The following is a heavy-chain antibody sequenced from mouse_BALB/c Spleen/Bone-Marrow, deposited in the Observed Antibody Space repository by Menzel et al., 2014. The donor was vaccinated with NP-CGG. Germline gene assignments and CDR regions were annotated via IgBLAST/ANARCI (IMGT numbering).Heavy chain of an antibody. CDR1: GYTFTDYV. J-gene: IGHJ2*01. CDR3: ARCGGLRDFDY. CDR2: IYPGSGST. D-gene: IGHD2-4*01. V-gene: IGHV1-77*01. Sequence: QVQLKESGPELVKPGASVKMSCKASGYTFTDYVISWVKQRTGQGLEWIGEIYPGSGSTCYNEKFKGKATLTADKSSNTAYMQLSSLTSEDSAVYFCARCGGLRDFDYWGQGTTLTVSS.